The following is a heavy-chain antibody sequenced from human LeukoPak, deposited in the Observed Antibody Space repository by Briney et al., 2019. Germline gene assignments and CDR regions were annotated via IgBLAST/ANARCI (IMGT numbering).Heavy chain of an antibody. Sequence: SETLSLTCTVSGGSISSYYWGWIRQPPGKGLEWIGYIYYSGSTYYNPSLKSRVTISIDTSKNQFSLKLNSVTAADTAVYYCARGDSNDSEWFDPWGQGTLVTVSS. CDR3: ARGDSNDSEWFDP. D-gene: IGHD4-11*01. V-gene: IGHV4-59*08. CDR2: IYYSGST. CDR1: GGSISSYY. J-gene: IGHJ5*02.